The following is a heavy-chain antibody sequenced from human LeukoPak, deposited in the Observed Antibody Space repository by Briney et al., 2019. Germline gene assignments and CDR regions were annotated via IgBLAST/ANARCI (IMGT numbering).Heavy chain of an antibody. CDR3: ARDRTSGSYLLFDY. J-gene: IGHJ4*02. D-gene: IGHD1-26*01. CDR1: GGTFSSYA. V-gene: IGHV1-69*04. Sequence: VASVKVSCKASGGTFSSYAISWVRQAPGQGLEWMGRIIPILGIANYAQKFQGRVTITADKSTSTAYMELSSLRSEDTAVYYCARDRTSGSYLLFDYWGQGTLVTVSS. CDR2: IIPILGIA.